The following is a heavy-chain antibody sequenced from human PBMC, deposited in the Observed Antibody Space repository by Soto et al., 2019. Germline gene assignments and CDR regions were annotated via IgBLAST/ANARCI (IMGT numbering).Heavy chain of an antibody. V-gene: IGHV3-23*01. CDR3: ATQGFQWPVPSYYYGMDV. CDR2: ISGSGGST. J-gene: IGHJ6*02. CDR1: GFTFSSYA. D-gene: IGHD6-19*01. Sequence: HPGGSLRLSCAASGFTFSSYAMSWVRQAPGKGLEWVSAISGSGGSTYYADSVKGRFTISRDNSKNTLYLQMSSLRAEDTAVYYSATQGFQWPVPSYYYGMDVWGQGTTVTVSS.